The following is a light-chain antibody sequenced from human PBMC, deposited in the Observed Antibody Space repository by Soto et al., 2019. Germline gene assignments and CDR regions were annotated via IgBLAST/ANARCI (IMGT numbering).Light chain of an antibody. J-gene: IGLJ1*01. V-gene: IGLV2-14*01. CDR3: SSYTSGSTLDV. CDR2: KAS. Sequence: QSALTQPASVSGSPGQSITISCTGTSSDVGGYAYVSWYQQHPGKAPRLMIYKASNRPSGVSHRFSGSRSGNTASLTISGLQAEDEADYYCSSYTSGSTLDVFGTGTKVTVL. CDR1: SSDVGGYAY.